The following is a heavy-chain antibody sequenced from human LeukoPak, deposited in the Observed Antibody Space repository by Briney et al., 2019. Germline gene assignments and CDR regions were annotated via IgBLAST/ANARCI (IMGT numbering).Heavy chain of an antibody. CDR1: GGSITSYS. J-gene: IGHJ6*03. Sequence: PSETLSLTCTVSGGSITSYSWSWIRQPPGKGLEWIGYIYYSGSTNYNPSLKSRVTISVDTSKNQFSLKLSSVTAADTAVYYCARGTYDFWSGYYEGQSKYYYYYYMDVWGKGTTVTVSS. CDR3: ARGTYDFWSGYYEGQSKYYYYYYMDV. D-gene: IGHD3-3*01. CDR2: IYYSGST. V-gene: IGHV4-59*01.